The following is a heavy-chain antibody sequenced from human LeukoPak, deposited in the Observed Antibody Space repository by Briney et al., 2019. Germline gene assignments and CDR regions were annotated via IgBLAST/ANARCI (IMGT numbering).Heavy chain of an antibody. CDR2: FDPEDGET. CDR1: GYTFTSYY. V-gene: IGHV1-24*01. Sequence: ASVKVSCKASGYTFTSYYMHWVRQAPGKGLEWMGGFDPEDGETIYAQKFQGRVTMTEDTSTDTAYMELSSLRSEDTAVYYCATDYCYDSSGYSPFDYWGQGTLVTVSS. D-gene: IGHD3-22*01. J-gene: IGHJ4*02. CDR3: ATDYCYDSSGYSPFDY.